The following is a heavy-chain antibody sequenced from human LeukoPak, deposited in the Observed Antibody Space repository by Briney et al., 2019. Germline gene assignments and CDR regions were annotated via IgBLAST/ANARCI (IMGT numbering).Heavy chain of an antibody. V-gene: IGHV3-30*02. CDR3: AKGLGYCSGGSCY. CDR1: GFTFSSSG. J-gene: IGHJ4*02. CDR2: IRFDGSNK. D-gene: IGHD2-15*01. Sequence: PGGSLRLSCAASGFTFSSSGMHRVCQAPGKGLEWVAFIRFDGSNKDYADSVKGRFTISRDNSRNTLYLQMNSLRAEDTAVYYCAKGLGYCSGGSCYWGQGTLVTVSS.